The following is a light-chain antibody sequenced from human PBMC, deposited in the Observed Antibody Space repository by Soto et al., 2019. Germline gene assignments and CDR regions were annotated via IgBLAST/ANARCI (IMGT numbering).Light chain of an antibody. CDR3: QSFDSSPSGSGV. Sequence: QSVLTQPPSVSGAPGQRVTISCTGSSSNIGAGYDVHWYQQLPGTAPKLLIYGNSNRPSGVPDRFSGSKSGTSASLAITGLQAEDEADYYCQSFDSSPSGSGVFGGGTQLTVL. J-gene: IGLJ3*02. V-gene: IGLV1-40*01. CDR1: SSNIGAGYD. CDR2: GNS.